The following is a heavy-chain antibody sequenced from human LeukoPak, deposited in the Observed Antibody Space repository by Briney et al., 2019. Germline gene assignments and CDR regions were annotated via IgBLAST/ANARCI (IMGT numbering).Heavy chain of an antibody. D-gene: IGHD2-21*02. Sequence: GGSLRLSCAASGFTFSSYGMHWVRQAPGKGLEWVAVISYDGSNKYYADSVKGRFTISRDNSKNTLYLQMNSLRAEDTAVYYCARGGHIVVVTVWYYYGMDVWGQGTTVTVSS. CDR2: ISYDGSNK. J-gene: IGHJ6*02. CDR1: GFTFSSYG. V-gene: IGHV3-30*19. CDR3: ARGGHIVVVTVWYYYGMDV.